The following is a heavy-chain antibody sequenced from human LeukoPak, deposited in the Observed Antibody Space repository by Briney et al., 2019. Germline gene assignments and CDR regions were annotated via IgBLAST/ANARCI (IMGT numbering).Heavy chain of an antibody. CDR3: TTFNWNPSDN. D-gene: IGHD1-20*01. CDR1: GFTFGDYA. V-gene: IGHV3-49*04. J-gene: IGHJ4*02. Sequence: GSLRLSCTASGFTFGDYAMSWVRQAPGKGLEWVGFIRSKAYGGTTEFAASVKGSFTISRDDSKSIAYLQMNSLKIEDTAVYYCTTFNWNPSDNWGQGTLVTVSS. CDR2: IRSKAYGGTT.